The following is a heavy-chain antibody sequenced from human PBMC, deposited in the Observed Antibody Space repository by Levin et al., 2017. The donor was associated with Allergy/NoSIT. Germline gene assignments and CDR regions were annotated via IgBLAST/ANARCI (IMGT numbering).Heavy chain of an antibody. CDR1: GFTFGSYG. D-gene: IGHD3-10*01. V-gene: IGHV3-30*18. Sequence: GGSLRLSCAASGFTFGSYGMHWVRQAPGKGLEWVAVISYDGSNQYYADSVRGRFTISRDNSKNTLNLQRNSLRAEDTAMYYCAKQSKASGSFFFDYWGQGTLVTVSS. J-gene: IGHJ4*02. CDR2: ISYDGSNQ. CDR3: AKQSKASGSFFFDY.